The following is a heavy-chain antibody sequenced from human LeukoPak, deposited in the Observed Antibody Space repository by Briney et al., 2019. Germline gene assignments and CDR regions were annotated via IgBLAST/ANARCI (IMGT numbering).Heavy chain of an antibody. CDR2: INPQSGGT. CDR3: ARNHDSTGYPLITY. V-gene: IGHV1-2*02. Sequence: ASVKVSCKASGYIFTGYYIHWVRQAPGQGLEWMGWINPQSGGTNSAQKFQGRVTMTRDTSINTAYMELSRLTSGDTAVYYCARNHDSTGYPLITYWGQGTLVTVSS. CDR1: GYIFTGYY. J-gene: IGHJ4*02. D-gene: IGHD3-22*01.